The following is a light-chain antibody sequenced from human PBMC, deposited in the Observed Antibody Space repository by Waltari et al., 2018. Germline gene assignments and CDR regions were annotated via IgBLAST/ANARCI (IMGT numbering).Light chain of an antibody. CDR3: QQSYSTPRA. J-gene: IGKJ3*01. CDR2: AAS. Sequence: DIQMTQSPSPLSASVGDRVIITCRASQSISRHLNWYQQKAGKAPKLLIYAASSLQSGVPLRFSGSGSGTDFTLTISSLQPEDFATYYCQQSYSTPRAFGPGTKVDIK. CDR1: QSISRH. V-gene: IGKV1-39*01.